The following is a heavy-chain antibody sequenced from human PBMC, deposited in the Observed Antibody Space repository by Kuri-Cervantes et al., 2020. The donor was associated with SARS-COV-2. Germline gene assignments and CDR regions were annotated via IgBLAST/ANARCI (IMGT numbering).Heavy chain of an antibody. CDR2: INSDGSST. CDR3: ATLDGMDV. CDR1: RFTFSSYW. D-gene: IGHD3-16*01. Sequence: GESLKISCAASRFTFSSYWMHWVRQAPGKGLVWVSRINSDGSSTSYADSVKGRFTISRDNAKNTLYLQMNSLRAEDTAVYYCATLDGMDVWGQGTTVTVSS. V-gene: IGHV3-74*01. J-gene: IGHJ6*02.